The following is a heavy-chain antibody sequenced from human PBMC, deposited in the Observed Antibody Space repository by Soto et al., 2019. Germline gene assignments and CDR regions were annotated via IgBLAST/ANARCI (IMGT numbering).Heavy chain of an antibody. D-gene: IGHD3-10*01. J-gene: IGHJ4*02. CDR1: GYTFTSYG. CDR2: ISAYNGNT. Sequence: GASVKVSCKASGYTFTSYGISWVRQAPGQGLEWMGWISAYNGNTNYAQKLQGRVTMTTDTSTSTAYMELRSLRSDDTAVYYCARDSNPSSGYGSGSFLLTLFDYWGQGTLVTVSS. CDR3: ARDSNPSSGYGSGSFLLTLFDY. V-gene: IGHV1-18*01.